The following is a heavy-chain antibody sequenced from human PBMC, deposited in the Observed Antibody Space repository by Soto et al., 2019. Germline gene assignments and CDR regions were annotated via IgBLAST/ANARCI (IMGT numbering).Heavy chain of an antibody. Sequence: EVQLVESGGGLVQPGGSLRLSCAASGFTFTSYWMHWVRQVPGKGLVWVSRINSDGSTTNYADSVKGRFTISRDNAKNTQYLQMNSLRAEDTAVYYGARGLRNYYGMDVWGQGTTVTVSS. CDR1: GFTFTSYW. CDR2: INSDGSTT. CDR3: ARGLRNYYGMDV. D-gene: IGHD2-21*01. V-gene: IGHV3-74*01. J-gene: IGHJ6*02.